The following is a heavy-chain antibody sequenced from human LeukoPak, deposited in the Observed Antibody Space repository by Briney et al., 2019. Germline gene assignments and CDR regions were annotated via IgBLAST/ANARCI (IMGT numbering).Heavy chain of an antibody. V-gene: IGHV3-53*01. CDR3: ARSIAAAGTHPYYFDF. Sequence: GGSLRLSCAASGFTVSSNYMSWVRQAPGKGLEWVAVTYSDGRTYYADSVKGRFTISRDNSKNTLYLQMNSLGAEDTAVYYCARSIAAAGTHPYYFDFWGQGTLVTVSS. J-gene: IGHJ4*02. CDR2: TYSDGRT. D-gene: IGHD6-13*01. CDR1: GFTVSSNY.